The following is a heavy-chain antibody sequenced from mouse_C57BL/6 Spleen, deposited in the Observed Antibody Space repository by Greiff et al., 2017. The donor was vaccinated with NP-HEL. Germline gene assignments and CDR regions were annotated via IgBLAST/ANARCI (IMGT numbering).Heavy chain of an antibody. J-gene: IGHJ4*01. Sequence: EVKLVESGGGLVQPGGSLSLSCAASGFTFTDYYMSWVRQPPGKALEWLGFIRNKANGYTTEYSASVKGRCTISRDNSQSILYLQMNALRAEDSATYYCARYPHSYGSSYYAMDYWGQGTSVTVSS. D-gene: IGHD1-1*01. CDR1: GFTFTDYY. CDR3: ARYPHSYGSSYYAMDY. V-gene: IGHV7-3*01. CDR2: IRNKANGYTT.